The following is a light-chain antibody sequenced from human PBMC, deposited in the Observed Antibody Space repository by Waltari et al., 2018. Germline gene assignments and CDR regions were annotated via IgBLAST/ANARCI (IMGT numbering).Light chain of an antibody. CDR2: DAS. CDR3: HQYHVPPLT. Sequence: EIVLTQSPATLSLSPGERATLPCRASPSVSIYLAWYQQKPGQAPRLLIYDASNRATGIPARFSGSGSGTDFTLTISSLQAEDVAVYYCHQYHVPPLTFGQGTRLEIK. V-gene: IGKV3-11*01. CDR1: PSVSIY. J-gene: IGKJ5*01.